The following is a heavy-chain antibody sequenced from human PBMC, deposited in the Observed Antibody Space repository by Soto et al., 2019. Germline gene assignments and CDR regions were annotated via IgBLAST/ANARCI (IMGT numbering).Heavy chain of an antibody. J-gene: IGHJ6*02. CDR1: GGSLSGYY. V-gene: IGHV4-34*01. Sequence: PSETLSLTCAVNGGSLSGYYWSWIRQSPGKGLEWIGEINHRGSSDYNPSLKSRVTISIDASKNHVTLELTSVTAADTAVYCCARSDNRNSLYGVDVWGQGTAVTVSS. D-gene: IGHD1-7*01. CDR3: ARSDNRNSLYGVDV. CDR2: INHRGSS.